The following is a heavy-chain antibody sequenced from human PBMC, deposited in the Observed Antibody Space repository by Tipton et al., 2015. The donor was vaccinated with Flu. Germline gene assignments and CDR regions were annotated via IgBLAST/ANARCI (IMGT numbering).Heavy chain of an antibody. CDR1: GYTFTFTGYY. J-gene: IGHJ4*02. CDR2: INPNSGDT. V-gene: IGHV1-2*02. Sequence: QLVQSGTEMKKPGASVKVSRKASGYTFTFTGYYILWVRQTPGQGLESMGWINPNSGDTKYAQNFQGRVTVTRDTSISTVYMEVSSLTFDDTAVYYCARGSNYALVYWGQGTLVTVSS. D-gene: IGHD4-11*01. CDR3: ARGSNYALVY.